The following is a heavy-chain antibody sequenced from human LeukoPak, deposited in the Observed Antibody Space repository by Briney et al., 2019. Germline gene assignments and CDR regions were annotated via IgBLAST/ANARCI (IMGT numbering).Heavy chain of an antibody. CDR2: ISAYNGNT. Sequence: GASVKLSCKVSGYTFTSYGISWVRQAPGQGLEWMGWISAYNGNTNYAQKLQTRVSMTTDTSTSTAYMELRSLRSDDTAVYYCARVGAYYYDSSGYAAGYWGQGTLVTVSS. V-gene: IGHV1-18*01. J-gene: IGHJ4*02. D-gene: IGHD3-22*01. CDR3: ARVGAYYYDSSGYAAGY. CDR1: GYTFTSYG.